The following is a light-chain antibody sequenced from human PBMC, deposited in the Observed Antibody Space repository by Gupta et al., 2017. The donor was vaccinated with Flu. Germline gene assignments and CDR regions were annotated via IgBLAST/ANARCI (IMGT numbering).Light chain of an antibody. CDR3: QAWDSSTVI. CDR2: EDS. Sequence: SSELTQPPSLSVSPGQTATLPCSGEKLGDKFTSWYQQRAGQSPVLVMYEDSKRPSGVPERFSGSNSGNTATLTISGTQAVDEDDYYCQAWDSSTVIFGGGTKLTVL. J-gene: IGLJ2*01. CDR1: KLGDKF. V-gene: IGLV3-1*01.